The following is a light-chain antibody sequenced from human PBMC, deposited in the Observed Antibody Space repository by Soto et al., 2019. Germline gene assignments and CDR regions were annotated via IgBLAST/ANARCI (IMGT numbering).Light chain of an antibody. CDR3: QQYNSSPWT. Sequence: DIQMTQSPSTLSASVGDRVTITCRASQSISSWLAWYQQKPGKAPKLLIYKASSLESGVPSRFSGSGSGTEFTLTISSLPPDDFATYSCQQYNSSPWTFGQGTKVEIK. J-gene: IGKJ1*01. CDR2: KAS. CDR1: QSISSW. V-gene: IGKV1-5*03.